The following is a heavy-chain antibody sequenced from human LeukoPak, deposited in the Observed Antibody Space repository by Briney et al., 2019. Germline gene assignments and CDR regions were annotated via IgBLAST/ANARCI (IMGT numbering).Heavy chain of an antibody. CDR3: ARGTVTNWFDP. Sequence: ASVKVSCKASGYIFTNFGISWVRQARGQGLEWMGWISAYNGNTNYAQKLQGRVTMTTDTSTSTAYMELRSLRSDDTAVYYCARGTVTNWFDPWGQGTLVTVSS. V-gene: IGHV1-18*01. CDR2: ISAYNGNT. CDR1: GYIFTNFG. D-gene: IGHD4-17*01. J-gene: IGHJ5*02.